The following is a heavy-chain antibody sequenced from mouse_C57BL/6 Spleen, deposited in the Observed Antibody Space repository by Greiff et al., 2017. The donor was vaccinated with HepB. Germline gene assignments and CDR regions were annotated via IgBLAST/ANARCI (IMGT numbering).Heavy chain of an antibody. V-gene: IGHV1-81*01. CDR2: IYPRSGNT. D-gene: IGHD1-1*01. Sequence: VKLMESGAELARPGASVKLSCKASGYTFTSYGISWVKQRTGQGLEWIGEIYPRSGNTYYNEKFKGKATLTADKSSSTAYMELRSLTSEDSAVYFCASLSTVVEDFDVWGTGTTVTVSS. CDR1: GYTFTSYG. J-gene: IGHJ1*03. CDR3: ASLSTVVEDFDV.